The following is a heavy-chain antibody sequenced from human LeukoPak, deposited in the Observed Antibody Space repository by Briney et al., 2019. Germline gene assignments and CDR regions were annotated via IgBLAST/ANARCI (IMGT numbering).Heavy chain of an antibody. Sequence: GASVTVSYKHSVYTFTHYYMHWVRQAPGQGLEWMGWINPNSGGTNYAQKFQGRVTMTRDTSISTAYMELSRLRSDDTAVYYCARGTDGPHMDVWGKGTTVTVSS. CDR2: INPNSGGT. CDR1: VYTFTHYY. D-gene: IGHD2-8*01. CDR3: ARGTDGPHMDV. J-gene: IGHJ6*03. V-gene: IGHV1-2*02.